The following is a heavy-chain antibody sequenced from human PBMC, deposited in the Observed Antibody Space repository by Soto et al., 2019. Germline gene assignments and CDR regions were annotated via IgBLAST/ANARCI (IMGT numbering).Heavy chain of an antibody. CDR2: INPSGST. CDR1: GGSFSGYY. Sequence: QVQLQQWGAGLLKPSETLSLTCAVYGGSFSGYYWSWIRQPPGKGLEWIGEINPSGSTNYTPSLKSRVTMSGDTPKNQCSLKLTSVTAADTAVYYCARGRDGGAANWGQGTLVTVSS. CDR3: ARGRDGGAAN. J-gene: IGHJ4*02. V-gene: IGHV4-34*01. D-gene: IGHD4-17*01.